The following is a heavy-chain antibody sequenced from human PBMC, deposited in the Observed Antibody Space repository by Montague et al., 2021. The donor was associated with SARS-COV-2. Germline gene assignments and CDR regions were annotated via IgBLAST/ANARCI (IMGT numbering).Heavy chain of an antibody. D-gene: IGHD6-13*01. V-gene: IGHV4-31*03. J-gene: IGHJ4*02. CDR2: IYYSGST. CDR3: ARDVGWYSSSWFDY. Sequence: TLSLTCTVSGGSISSSGYYWSWIRQHPGKGLEWIGNIYYSGSTYYNPSLKSRVTISVDTSKNQFFLKLSSVTAADTAVYYCARDVGWYSSSWFDYWGQGTLVTVSS. CDR1: GGSISSSGYY.